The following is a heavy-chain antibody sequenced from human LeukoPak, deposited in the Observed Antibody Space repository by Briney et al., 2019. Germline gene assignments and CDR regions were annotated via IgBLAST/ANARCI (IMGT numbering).Heavy chain of an antibody. V-gene: IGHV4-59*12. J-gene: IGHJ4*02. CDR1: GGSISSYY. D-gene: IGHD3-10*01. CDR2: IYYSGST. CDR3: ARVGITMVRGVIEGLSIDY. Sequence: PSETLSLTCTVSGGSISSYYWSWIRQPPGKGLEWIGYIYYSGSTNYNPSLKSRVTISVDTSKNQFSLKLSSVTAADTAVYYCARVGITMVRGVIEGLSIDYWGQGTLVTVSS.